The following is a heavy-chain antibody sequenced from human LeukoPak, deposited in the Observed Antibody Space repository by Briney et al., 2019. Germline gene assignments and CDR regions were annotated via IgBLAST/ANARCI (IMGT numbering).Heavy chain of an antibody. J-gene: IGHJ4*02. V-gene: IGHV3-23*01. D-gene: IGHD3-10*01. CDR1: GFTFSSYA. CDR2: ISGSGGST. Sequence: PGGSLRLSCAASGFTFSSYAMSWVRQAPGKGLEWVSAISGSGGSTYYADSVKGRFTISRDNSKNTLHLQMNSLRAEDTAVYYCAKDSTYGSGSYTSSDYWGQGTLVTVSS. CDR3: AKDSTYGSGSYTSSDY.